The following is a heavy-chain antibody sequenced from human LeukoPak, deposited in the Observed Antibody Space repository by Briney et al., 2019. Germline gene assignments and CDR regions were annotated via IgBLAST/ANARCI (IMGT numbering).Heavy chain of an antibody. Sequence: PGGSLRLSCTASGFTFGDYAMSWVRQAPGKGLEWVGFIRSKAYGGTTECAASVKGRFTISRDDSKSIAYLQMNSLKTEDTAVYYCTRPQSSITIFGVVIAYNWFDPWGQGTLVTVSS. J-gene: IGHJ5*02. CDR3: TRPQSSITIFGVVIAYNWFDP. V-gene: IGHV3-49*04. D-gene: IGHD3-3*01. CDR2: IRSKAYGGTT. CDR1: GFTFGDYA.